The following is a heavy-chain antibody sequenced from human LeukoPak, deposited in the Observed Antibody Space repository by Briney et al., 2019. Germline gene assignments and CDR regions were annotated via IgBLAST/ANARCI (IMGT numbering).Heavy chain of an antibody. CDR2: IYTSGST. CDR3: ARDKRVAVAGTYIYYYYMDV. Sequence: SETLSLTCTVSGGSISSGSYYWSWMRQPAGKGLEWIGRIYTSGSTNYNPSLKSRVTISVDTSKNQFSLKLSSVTAADTAVYYCARDKRVAVAGTYIYYYYMDVWGNGTTVTISS. V-gene: IGHV4-61*02. D-gene: IGHD6-19*01. J-gene: IGHJ6*03. CDR1: GGSISSGSYY.